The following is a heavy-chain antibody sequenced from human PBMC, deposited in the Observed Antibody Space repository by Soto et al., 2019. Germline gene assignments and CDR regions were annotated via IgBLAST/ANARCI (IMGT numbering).Heavy chain of an antibody. CDR1: GGTFSSYS. V-gene: IGHV1-69*08. D-gene: IGHD3-10*01. J-gene: IGHJ6*02. Sequence: QVQLVQSGAEVKKPGSSVKVSCKASGGTFSSYSISWVRQAPGQGLEWMGRIIPILGIANYAQKFQGRVTITADKSTSTAYMELSSLRSEDTAVYYCARDEHGFGELLSDYYYGMDVWGQGTTVTVSS. CDR3: ARDEHGFGELLSDYYYGMDV. CDR2: IIPILGIA.